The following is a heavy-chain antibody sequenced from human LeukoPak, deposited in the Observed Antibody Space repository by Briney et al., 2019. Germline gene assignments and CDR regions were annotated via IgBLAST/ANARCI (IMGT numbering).Heavy chain of an antibody. D-gene: IGHD3-3*01. CDR1: GFTVSSNY. Sequence: GGSLRLSCAASGFTVSSNYMSWVRQAPGKGLEWVSVICSGGSTYYADSVKGRFTISRDNSKNTLYLQMNSLRAEDTVVYYCARDFWSGYYYWGQGTLVTVSS. V-gene: IGHV3-66*02. CDR2: ICSGGST. J-gene: IGHJ4*02. CDR3: ARDFWSGYYY.